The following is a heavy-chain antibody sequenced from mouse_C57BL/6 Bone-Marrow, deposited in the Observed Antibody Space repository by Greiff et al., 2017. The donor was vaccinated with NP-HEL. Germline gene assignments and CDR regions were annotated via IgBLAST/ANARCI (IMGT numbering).Heavy chain of an antibody. CDR3: AQTAQATRGYSFDY. V-gene: IGHV1-82*01. CDR1: GYAFSSSW. J-gene: IGHJ2*01. D-gene: IGHD3-2*02. Sequence: QVQLQQSGPELVKPGASVKISCKASGYAFSSSWLNWVKQRPGKGLEWIGRIYPGDGDTNYNGKFKGKATLTADKSSSTAYMQLSSLTSEDSAVYFCAQTAQATRGYSFDYWGQGTTLTVSS. CDR2: IYPGDGDT.